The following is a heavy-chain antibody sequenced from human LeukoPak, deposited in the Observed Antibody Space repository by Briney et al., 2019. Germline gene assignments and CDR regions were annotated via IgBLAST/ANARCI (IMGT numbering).Heavy chain of an antibody. CDR3: ARTVDSSGFSCFQF. CDR2: IYHTGST. V-gene: IGHV4-38-2*02. CDR1: GHSIINSYY. Sequence: PSETLSLTCTVPGHSIINSYYWAWFRQPQGRGRGGFGSIYHTGSTYYNPSLKSRVTISIDTSKNQFSLKLNSVTAADTAVYYCARTVDSSGFSCFQFWGQGTLVTVSS. D-gene: IGHD3-22*01. J-gene: IGHJ1*01.